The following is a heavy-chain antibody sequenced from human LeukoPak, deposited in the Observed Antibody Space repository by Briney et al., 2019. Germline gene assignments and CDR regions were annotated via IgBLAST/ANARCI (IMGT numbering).Heavy chain of an antibody. CDR3: ARVGYFGELFPCHY. D-gene: IGHD3-10*01. CDR2: MNPNSGNT. Sequence: PWASVKVSCKASGYTFTNYNINWVRQATGQGLEWMGWMNPNSGNTGYAQKFQGRVTMTRDTSKSTAYLELSSLRSDDTAVYYCARVGYFGELFPCHYWGQGTLVTVSS. J-gene: IGHJ4*02. CDR1: GYTFTNYN. V-gene: IGHV1-8*01.